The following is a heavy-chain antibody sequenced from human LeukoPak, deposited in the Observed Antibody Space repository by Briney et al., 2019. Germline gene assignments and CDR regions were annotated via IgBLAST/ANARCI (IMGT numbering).Heavy chain of an antibody. CDR3: VRAYHPGGWFDP. Sequence: PGGSLRLSCAASGFTFSSYWMHWVRQAPGKGLVWVSRINSDGSSTSYADSVKGRFTISRDNAKNSLYLQMNSLTADDTAVHYCVRAYHPGGWFDPWGQGTLVTVSS. CDR2: INSDGSST. J-gene: IGHJ5*02. CDR1: GFTFSSYW. D-gene: IGHD2-21*01. V-gene: IGHV3-74*01.